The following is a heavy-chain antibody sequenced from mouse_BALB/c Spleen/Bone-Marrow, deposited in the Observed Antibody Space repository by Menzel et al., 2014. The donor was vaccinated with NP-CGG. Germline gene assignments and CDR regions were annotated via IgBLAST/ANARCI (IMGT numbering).Heavy chain of an antibody. Sequence: EVMLVESGGGLVQPGGSLILSCATSGFTFTDYYMSWVRQPPGMALEWLGFIRNKANGYTTEYSASVKGRLAISRDNSQSILYLQMNTLRAEDSATYYCARDDYRYDGWYFDVWGAGTTVTVSS. D-gene: IGHD2-14*01. CDR2: IRNKANGYTT. V-gene: IGHV7-3*02. J-gene: IGHJ1*01. CDR3: ARDDYRYDGWYFDV. CDR1: GFTFTDYY.